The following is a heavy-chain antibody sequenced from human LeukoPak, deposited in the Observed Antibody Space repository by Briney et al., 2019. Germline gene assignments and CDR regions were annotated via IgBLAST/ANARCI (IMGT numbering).Heavy chain of an antibody. CDR3: ARVRGSWGYCSSTSCYGHFDY. CDR2: IYYSGST. CDR1: VDSISRCY. Sequence: AETLSLTCTVWVDSISRCYGIWMRQPPGRGREGIGYIYYSGSTNYTPSLKSRVTISVDTSKNQFSLKLSSVTAADTAVYYCARVRGSWGYCSSTSCYGHFDYWGQGTLATVSS. D-gene: IGHD2-2*01. J-gene: IGHJ4*02. V-gene: IGHV4-59*01.